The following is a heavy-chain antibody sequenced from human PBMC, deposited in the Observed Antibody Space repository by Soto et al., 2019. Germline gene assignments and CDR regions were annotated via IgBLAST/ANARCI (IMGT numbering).Heavy chain of an antibody. CDR1: GLTFYDYA. D-gene: IGHD3-9*01. J-gene: IGHJ4*02. V-gene: IGHV3-9*01. CDR3: ASGRGYDILTGYYPYFDY. Sequence: PGGSLRLSCAASGLTFYDYAMHWVRQAPGKDLEWVSGISWNSGSIGYADSVKGRFTISRDNAKNSLYLQMNSLRAGDTALYYCASGRGYDILTGYYPYFDYWGQGTLVTVSS. CDR2: ISWNSGSI.